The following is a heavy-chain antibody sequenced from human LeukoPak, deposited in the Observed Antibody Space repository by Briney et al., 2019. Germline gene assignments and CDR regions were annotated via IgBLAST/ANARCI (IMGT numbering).Heavy chain of an antibody. CDR3: AKGPGAAVGKRYIQH. V-gene: IGHV3-43D*03. CDR1: GFTFNDYA. Sequence: GGSLRLSCAASGFTFNDYAMHWVRQAPGKGLEWVSLISWDSGNTYYADSVKGRFTISRDNSKNSLSLQMNSLRAEDTALYYCAKGPGAAVGKRYIQHWGQGTPVTVSS. CDR2: ISWDSGNT. D-gene: IGHD6-13*01. J-gene: IGHJ1*01.